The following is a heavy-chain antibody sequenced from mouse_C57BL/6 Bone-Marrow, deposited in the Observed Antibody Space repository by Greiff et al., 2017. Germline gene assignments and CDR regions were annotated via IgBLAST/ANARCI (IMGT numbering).Heavy chain of an antibody. CDR3: ARRDYYGSSSYYYAMDY. CDR1: GFTFSSYG. J-gene: IGHJ4*01. V-gene: IGHV5-6*02. Sequence: EVKLVESGGDLVKPGGSLKLSCAASGFTFSSYGMSWVRQTPDKRLEWVATISSGGSYTYYPDSVKGRFTISRDNAKNTLYLQMSSLKSEDTAMYYCARRDYYGSSSYYYAMDYWGQGTSVTVSS. CDR2: ISSGGSYT. D-gene: IGHD1-1*01.